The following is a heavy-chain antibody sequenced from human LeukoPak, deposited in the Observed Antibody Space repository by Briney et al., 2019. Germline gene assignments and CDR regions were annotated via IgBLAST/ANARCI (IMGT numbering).Heavy chain of an antibody. J-gene: IGHJ4*02. V-gene: IGHV7-4-1*01. CDR2: INTNTGNP. CDR1: GYSFTNYA. D-gene: IGHD3-3*01. CDR3: ARIGYNTLDY. Sequence: ASVKVSCKTSGYSFTNYAIHWVRQAPGQGLEWMGWINTNTGNPSYALDFTGRLVLSLDTSVSTANLQLASLKAEDTAVYYCARIGYNTLDYWGQGTLSPSPQ.